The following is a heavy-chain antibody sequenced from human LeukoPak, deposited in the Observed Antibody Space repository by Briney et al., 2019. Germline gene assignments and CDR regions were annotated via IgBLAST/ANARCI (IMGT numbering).Heavy chain of an antibody. Sequence: GGSLRLSCAASGFTFSHYAMHWVRQAPGKGLEWVAVISFDGTNKFYADSVKGRFTISRDNSKSTLYLLMNSLRADDTAVYYCARARNSYDAFDIWGQGTMVTVSS. CDR2: ISFDGTNK. CDR1: GFTFSHYA. J-gene: IGHJ3*02. V-gene: IGHV3-30*03. CDR3: ARARNSYDAFDI. D-gene: IGHD1-14*01.